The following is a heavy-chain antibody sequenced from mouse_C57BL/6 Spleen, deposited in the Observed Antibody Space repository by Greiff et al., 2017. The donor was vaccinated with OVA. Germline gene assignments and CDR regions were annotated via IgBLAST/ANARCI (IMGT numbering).Heavy chain of an antibody. D-gene: IGHD2-3*01. V-gene: IGHV14-3*01. CDR3: ARGLLLTPETDYFDV. J-gene: IGHJ1*03. CDR1: GFNIKNTY. Sequence: EVKLMESVAELVRPGASVKLSCTASGFNIKNTYMHWVKQRPEQGLEWIGRIDPANGNTKYAPKFQGKATITADTSSNTAYLQLSSLTSEDTAIYYCARGLLLTPETDYFDVWGTGTTVTVSS. CDR2: IDPANGNT.